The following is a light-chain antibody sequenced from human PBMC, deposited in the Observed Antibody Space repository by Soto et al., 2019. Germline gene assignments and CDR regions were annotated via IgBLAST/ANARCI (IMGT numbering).Light chain of an antibody. CDR1: QTVSGSY. J-gene: IGKJ3*01. CDR3: QQYGSSQFT. CDR2: GAS. Sequence: IVLTQSPGTLSLSPGERATLSCRASQTVSGSYLAWYQHKPGQAPRLLIYGASSRATGIPDRFSGSGSGTDFTLTISRLEPEDFAVYYCQQYGSSQFTFGPGTKVDIK. V-gene: IGKV3-20*01.